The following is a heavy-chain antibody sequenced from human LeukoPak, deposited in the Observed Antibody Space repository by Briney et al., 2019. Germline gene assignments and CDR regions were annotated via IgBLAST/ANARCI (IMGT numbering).Heavy chain of an antibody. CDR2: TYYRSKWYN. CDR1: GDSVSSNSAA. D-gene: IGHD3-10*01. J-gene: IGHJ5*02. V-gene: IGHV6-1*01. Sequence: SQTLSLTCAISGDSVSSNSAAWNWIRQSPSRGLEWLGRTYYRSKWYNDYAVSVKSRITINPDTSKNQFSLQLNSVTPEDTAIYCARVAFGEFVNWFDPWGQGTLVTVSS. CDR3: ARVAFGEFVNWFDP.